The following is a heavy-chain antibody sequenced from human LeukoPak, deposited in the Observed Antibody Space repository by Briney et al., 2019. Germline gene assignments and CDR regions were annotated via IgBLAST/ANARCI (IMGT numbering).Heavy chain of an antibody. V-gene: IGHV3-30*18. J-gene: IGHJ4*02. CDR3: AKENGDGYNYYFDY. Sequence: PGRSLRLSCAASGSTFSSYGMHWVRQAPGKGLEWVAVISYDGSNKYYADSVKGRFTISRANSKNTLYLQMNSLRAEDTAVYYCAKENGDGYNYYFDYWGQGTLVTVSS. CDR1: GSTFSSYG. CDR2: ISYDGSNK. D-gene: IGHD5-24*01.